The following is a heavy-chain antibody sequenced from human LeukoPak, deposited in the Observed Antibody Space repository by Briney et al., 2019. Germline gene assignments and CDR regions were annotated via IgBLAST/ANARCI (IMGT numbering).Heavy chain of an antibody. CDR1: GGSISSYY. V-gene: IGHV4-59*12. J-gene: IGHJ4*02. CDR2: IYYSGST. D-gene: IGHD2-15*01. CDR3: AREYCSGGSCYSGFFDY. Sequence: PSETLSLTCTVSGGSISSYYWSWIRQPPGKGLEWIGYIYYSGSTNYNPSLNSRGTISVDTSKNQFSLKLSSVTAADTAVYYCAREYCSGGSCYSGFFDYWGQGTLVTVSS.